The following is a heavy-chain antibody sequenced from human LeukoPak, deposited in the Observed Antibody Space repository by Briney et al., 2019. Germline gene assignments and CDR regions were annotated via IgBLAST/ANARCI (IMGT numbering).Heavy chain of an antibody. J-gene: IGHJ4*02. CDR2: TYYRPKWYN. CDR1: GDNVSRNSGA. V-gene: IGHV6-1*01. Sequence: SQTLSLTCAISGDNVSRNSGAWNWIRLSPSRGLEWLGRTYYRPKWYNDYALSVESRIIINADTSKNQFSLQLNSVTPEDTAVYYCARELPVTRLIYYFDSWGQGTLVTVSS. D-gene: IGHD4-17*01. CDR3: ARELPVTRLIYYFDS.